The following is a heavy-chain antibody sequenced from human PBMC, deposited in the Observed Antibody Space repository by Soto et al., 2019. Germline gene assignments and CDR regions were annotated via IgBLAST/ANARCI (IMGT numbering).Heavy chain of an antibody. D-gene: IGHD3-10*01. Sequence: ASVKVSCKASGYTFTSYGISWVRQAPGQGLEWMGWISAYNGNTNYAQKLQGRVTMTTDTSTSTAYMELRSLRSDDTAVYYCARDRIWFGESSYYYGMDVWGQGTTVTVSS. J-gene: IGHJ6*02. CDR1: GYTFTSYG. CDR2: ISAYNGNT. CDR3: ARDRIWFGESSYYYGMDV. V-gene: IGHV1-18*04.